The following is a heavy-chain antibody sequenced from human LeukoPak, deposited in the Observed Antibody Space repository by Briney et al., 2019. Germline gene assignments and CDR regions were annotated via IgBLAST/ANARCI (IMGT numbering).Heavy chain of an antibody. CDR2: ISYDGSNK. J-gene: IGHJ6*02. CDR3: AKDFLEEYYYYGMDV. V-gene: IGHV3-30*18. CDR1: GFTFSSYG. Sequence: GRSLRLSCAASGFTFSSYGMHWVRQAPGKGLEWVAVISYDGSNKYYADSVKGRFTISRDNSKNTLYLQMNSLRAEDTAVYYCAKDFLEEYYYYGMDVWGQGTTVTVSS. D-gene: IGHD1-1*01.